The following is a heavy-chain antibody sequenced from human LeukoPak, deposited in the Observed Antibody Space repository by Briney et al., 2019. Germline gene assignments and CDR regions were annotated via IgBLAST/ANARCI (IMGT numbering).Heavy chain of an antibody. J-gene: IGHJ4*02. V-gene: IGHV3-23*01. D-gene: IGHD2-2*02. Sequence: GGSLRLSCAASGFTLTSYAMNWVRQTPGKGLEWVSVISGDGGSTFYADSMNGRFTISRDNSKNTLFLQMNSLRADDTALYYCAKGTATSCYTGFDYWGQGTLVTVSS. CDR3: AKGTATSCYTGFDY. CDR2: ISGDGGST. CDR1: GFTLTSYA.